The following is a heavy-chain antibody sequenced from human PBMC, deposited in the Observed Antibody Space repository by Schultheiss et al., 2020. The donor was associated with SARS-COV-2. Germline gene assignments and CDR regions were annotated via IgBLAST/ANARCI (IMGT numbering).Heavy chain of an antibody. V-gene: IGHV4-34*01. J-gene: IGHJ4*02. CDR1: GGSFSGYY. D-gene: IGHD3-22*01. CDR2: INHSGST. CDR3: ARDRPGGMIVVVPFDY. Sequence: SETLSLTCAVYGGSFSGYYWSWIRQPPGKGLEWIGEINHSGSTNYNPSLKSRVTMSVDTSKNQFSLKLSSVTAADTAVYYCARDRPGGMIVVVPFDYWGQGTLVTVSS.